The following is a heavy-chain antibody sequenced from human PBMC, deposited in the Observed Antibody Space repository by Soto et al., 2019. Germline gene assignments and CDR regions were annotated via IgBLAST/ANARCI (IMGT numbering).Heavy chain of an antibody. CDR3: AREPATAKPEGVDF. CDR2: INPNSGGT. Sequence: GASVKVSCKASGYTFSDYYIHWVRQAPGQGPEWMGWINPNSGGTKYAPKFQGGVTMTRDTSTTTAYMELSRLRSGDTAVYYCAREPATAKPEGVDFWGQGTLVTVSS. CDR1: GYTFSDYY. D-gene: IGHD1-1*01. V-gene: IGHV1-2*02. J-gene: IGHJ4*02.